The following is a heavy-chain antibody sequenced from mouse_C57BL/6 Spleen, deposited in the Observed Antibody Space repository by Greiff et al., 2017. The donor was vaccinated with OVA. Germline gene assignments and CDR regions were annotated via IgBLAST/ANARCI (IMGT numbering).Heavy chain of an antibody. CDR2: IYPRDGST. CDR1: GYTFTSYD. J-gene: IGHJ2*01. D-gene: IGHD1-1*01. Sequence: VKLQESGPELVKPGASVKLSCKASGYTFTSYDINWVKQRPGQGLEWIGWIYPRDGSTKYNEKFKGKGTLTVDTSSSTAYMELHSLTSEDSAVYFCAREGVTTVVAPDFDYWGQGTTLTVSS. CDR3: AREGVTTVVAPDFDY. V-gene: IGHV1-85*01.